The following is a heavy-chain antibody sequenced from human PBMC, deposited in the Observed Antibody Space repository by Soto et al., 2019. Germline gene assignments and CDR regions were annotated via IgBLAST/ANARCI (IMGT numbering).Heavy chain of an antibody. CDR2: ISGYNGDT. CDR3: AKNGQPPYYYNGMDV. J-gene: IGHJ6*02. D-gene: IGHD2-8*01. CDR1: GYTFTRYG. Sequence: QGQLVQSGAEVKKPGASVKVSCKASGYTFTRYGISWVRQAPGQGLEWMGWISGYNGDTNYAQKFQDRVTRTIDSSTSTAYMELSSLTSDDTAVYYCAKNGQPPYYYNGMDVWGQGTTVTVSS. V-gene: IGHV1-18*01.